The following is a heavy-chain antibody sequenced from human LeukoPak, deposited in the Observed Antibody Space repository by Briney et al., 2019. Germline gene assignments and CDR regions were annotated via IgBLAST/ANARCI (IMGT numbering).Heavy chain of an antibody. Sequence: PSETLSLTCTVSGGSINNYHWGWIRQPPGKGLEWIGYISYSGTTNYNPSLKSRVTISVDMSKSQFSLKLNSVTAADTAVYYCARDGWEYYYDSSGTPGAFDIWGQGTMVTVSS. V-gene: IGHV4-59*01. CDR2: ISYSGTT. CDR3: ARDGWEYYYDSSGTPGAFDI. D-gene: IGHD3-22*01. CDR1: GGSINNYH. J-gene: IGHJ3*02.